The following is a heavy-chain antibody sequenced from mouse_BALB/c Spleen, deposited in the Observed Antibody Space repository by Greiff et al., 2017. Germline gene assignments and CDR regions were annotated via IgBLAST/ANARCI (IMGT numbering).Heavy chain of an antibody. D-gene: IGHD2-14*01. Sequence: VKLMESGPGLVAPSQSLSITCTVSGFSLTSYGVHWVRQPPGKGLEWLGVIWAGGSTNYNSALMSRLSISKDNSKSQVFLKMNSLQTDDTAMYYCASHRYGAYWGQGTLVTVSA. J-gene: IGHJ3*01. CDR1: GFSLTSYG. CDR2: IWAGGST. CDR3: ASHRYGAY. V-gene: IGHV2-9*02.